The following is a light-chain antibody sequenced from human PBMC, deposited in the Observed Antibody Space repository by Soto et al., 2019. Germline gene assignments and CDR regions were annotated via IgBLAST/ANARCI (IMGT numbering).Light chain of an antibody. CDR3: QQRGNWPPT. CDR1: QSVSSF. V-gene: IGKV3-11*01. CDR2: DAS. J-gene: IGKJ3*01. Sequence: EIVLTQSPATLSLSPGERATLSCRASQSVSSFLDWYQQKPGQPPRLLIYDASNRATGIPGRFSGSGSGTDFTLTISSLEPEDFAAYYCQQRGNWPPTFGPGTKVDI.